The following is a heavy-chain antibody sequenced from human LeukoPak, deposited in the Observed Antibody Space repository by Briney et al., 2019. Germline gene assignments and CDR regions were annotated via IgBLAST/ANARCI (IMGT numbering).Heavy chain of an antibody. CDR3: ARSGIAAAGTSNYKYYFDY. D-gene: IGHD6-13*01. V-gene: IGHV3-33*01. J-gene: IGHJ4*02. CDR2: IWYDGSNK. CDR1: GFTFSSYG. Sequence: GGSLRLSCAASGFTFSSYGMHWVRQAPGKGLEWVAVIWYDGSNKYYADSVKGRFTISRDNSKNTLYLQMNSLRAKDTAVYYCARSGIAAAGTSNYKYYFDYWGQGTLVTVSS.